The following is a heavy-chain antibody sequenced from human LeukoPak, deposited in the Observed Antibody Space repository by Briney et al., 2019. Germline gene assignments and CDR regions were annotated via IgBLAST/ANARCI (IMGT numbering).Heavy chain of an antibody. CDR1: GFTVSSNY. CDR2: IKEDGSEK. CDR3: ARDRVAPFDY. D-gene: IGHD2-15*01. Sequence: GGSLRLSCAASGFTVSSNYMSWVRQAPGKGPEWVANIKEDGSEKYCVDSVKGRFTISRDNAKNSLYLQMNSLRAEDTAVYYCARDRVAPFDYWGQGTLVTVSS. V-gene: IGHV3-7*01. J-gene: IGHJ4*02.